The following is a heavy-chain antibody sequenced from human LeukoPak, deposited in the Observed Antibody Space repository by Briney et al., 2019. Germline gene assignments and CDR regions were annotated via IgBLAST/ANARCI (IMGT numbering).Heavy chain of an antibody. V-gene: IGHV3-7*04. CDR2: IKKDGSET. D-gene: IGHD1-14*01. Sequence: GSLRLSCATSGFPFNDFAMNWVRPVPGKGLEWVANIKKDGSETHYVDSVVGRFTISRDSARNSLFLQMNNLRVEDTGTYYCARGNYNRGSCWGQGTHVTVSS. CDR3: ARGNYNRGSC. J-gene: IGHJ4*02. CDR1: GFPFNDFA.